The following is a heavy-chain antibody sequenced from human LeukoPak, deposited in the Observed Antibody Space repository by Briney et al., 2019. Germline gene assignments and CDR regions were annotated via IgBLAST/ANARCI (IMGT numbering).Heavy chain of an antibody. V-gene: IGHV3-48*02. Sequence: GGSLRLSCAASGFTFSSYSMNWVRQAPGKGLEWVSSISTGSSTIYYADFVKGRFTISRDNAKNSLYLQMNSLRDEDAAVYYCARTFYYDSSGFYYHLDYWGQGTLVTVSS. CDR3: ARTFYYDSSGFYYHLDY. CDR2: ISTGSSTI. D-gene: IGHD3-22*01. J-gene: IGHJ4*02. CDR1: GFTFSSYS.